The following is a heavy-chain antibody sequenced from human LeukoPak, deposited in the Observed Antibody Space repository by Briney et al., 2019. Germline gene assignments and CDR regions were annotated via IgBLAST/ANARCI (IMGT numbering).Heavy chain of an antibody. CDR3: AGSDTIGYSPREWDYWYFDL. CDR1: GFTFSNYG. V-gene: IGHV3-21*01. Sequence: GGTLRLSCAASGFTFSNYGMNWVRQAPGKGLEGVSGITGSGGNTYYADSVKGRFTISRDNGKNSLYLQMNSLRAEDTAVYYCAGSDTIGYSPREWDYWYFDLWGRGTLVTVSS. D-gene: IGHD3-22*01. CDR2: ITGSGGNT. J-gene: IGHJ2*01.